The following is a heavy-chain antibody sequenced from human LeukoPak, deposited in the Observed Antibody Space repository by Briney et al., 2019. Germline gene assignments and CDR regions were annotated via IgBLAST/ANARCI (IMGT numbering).Heavy chain of an antibody. Sequence: PGGSLRLSCAASKFTFSFYGMHSVRQAPGKGLEWVTFIRFNGNDKYYADSVKGRFTISRDNSKNTLYLQMNSLRGEDTAVYYCVKENTGWSFDYWGQGTLVTVSS. CDR3: VKENTGWSFDY. CDR2: IRFNGNDK. J-gene: IGHJ4*02. V-gene: IGHV3-30*02. D-gene: IGHD6-19*01. CDR1: KFTFSFYG.